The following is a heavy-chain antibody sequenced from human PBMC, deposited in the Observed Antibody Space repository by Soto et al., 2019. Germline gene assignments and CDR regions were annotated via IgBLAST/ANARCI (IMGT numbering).Heavy chain of an antibody. Sequence: GGSLRLSCAASGFTFSSYAMSWVRQAPGKGLEWVSAISGSGGSTYYADSVKGRFTISRDNSKNTLYLQMNSLRAEDTAVYYCAKGYCSGGSCRPYYYYYGMDVWGQGTTVTVSS. CDR2: ISGSGGST. V-gene: IGHV3-23*01. CDR1: GFTFSSYA. D-gene: IGHD2-15*01. J-gene: IGHJ6*02. CDR3: AKGYCSGGSCRPYYYYYGMDV.